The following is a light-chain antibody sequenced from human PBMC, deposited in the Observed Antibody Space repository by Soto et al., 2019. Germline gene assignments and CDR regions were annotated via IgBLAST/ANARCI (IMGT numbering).Light chain of an antibody. CDR2: GAS. CDR3: QQRTNWRII. CDR1: QSVSNNY. J-gene: IGKJ5*01. Sequence: EIVLTQSPGTLSLSPWERATLSCRASQSVSNNYLAWYQQKPGQAPRLLIYGASNRATGIPDRFSGSGSGTDFTLTISSLEPEDFAVYYCQQRTNWRIIFGQGTRLEIK. V-gene: IGKV3D-20*02.